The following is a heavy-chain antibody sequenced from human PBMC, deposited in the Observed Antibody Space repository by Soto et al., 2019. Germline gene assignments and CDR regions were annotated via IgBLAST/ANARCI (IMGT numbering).Heavy chain of an antibody. D-gene: IGHD1-26*01. CDR2: IYYSGST. Sequence: SHTLSLTCTVSGGSITISSYYWGWIRHPPGKGLEWIGSIYYSGSTYYNPSLKSRVTISVDTSKNQFSLKLSSVTAADTAVYYCATQELGGTYVYTFDPWGQGTLVTVS. J-gene: IGHJ5*02. CDR1: GGSITISSYY. CDR3: ATQELGGTYVYTFDP. V-gene: IGHV4-39*01.